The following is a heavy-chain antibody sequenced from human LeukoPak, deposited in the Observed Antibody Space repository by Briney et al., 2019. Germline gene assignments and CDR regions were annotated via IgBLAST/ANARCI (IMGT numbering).Heavy chain of an antibody. CDR2: ISAYNGNT. CDR1: GYTFTSYG. J-gene: IGHJ5*02. V-gene: IGHV1-18*01. Sequence: ASVKVSCKASGYTFTSYGISWVRQAPGQGLEWMGWISAYNGNTNYAQKFQGRVTMTRNTSISTAYMELSSLRSEDTAVYYCARGAYYDYVWGSYRPGWFDPWGQGTLVTVSS. D-gene: IGHD3-16*02. CDR3: ARGAYYDYVWGSYRPGWFDP.